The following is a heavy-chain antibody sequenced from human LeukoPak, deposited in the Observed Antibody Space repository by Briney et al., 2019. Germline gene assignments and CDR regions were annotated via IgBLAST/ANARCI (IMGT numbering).Heavy chain of an antibody. CDR2: ISSGGGGA. D-gene: IGHD1-14*01. J-gene: IGHJ3*02. V-gene: IGHV3-23*01. Sequence: GGSLRLSCETSGFTFSSYAMSWVRQAPGKGLEWVSGISSGGGGASYADSVKGRFIIFRDTSKDTLYLQMNSLRVGDTAAYYCVRGPGRTTSSLIWGQGTMVSDSS. CDR3: VRGPGRTTSSLI. CDR1: GFTFSSYA.